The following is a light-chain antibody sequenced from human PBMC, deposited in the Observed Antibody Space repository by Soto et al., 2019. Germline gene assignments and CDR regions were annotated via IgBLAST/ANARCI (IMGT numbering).Light chain of an antibody. J-gene: IGKJ3*01. CDR1: QDISNY. Sequence: DVQMTQSPSSLSASIGDRVTITCQASQDISNYLNWYQQKPGQAHKLLIYDASILETGVPSRFSGSGSGTDFTFTISSLKPEDIATYYGQEYDNFPSVGPGTKVYIK. CDR3: QEYDNFPS. CDR2: DAS. V-gene: IGKV1-33*01.